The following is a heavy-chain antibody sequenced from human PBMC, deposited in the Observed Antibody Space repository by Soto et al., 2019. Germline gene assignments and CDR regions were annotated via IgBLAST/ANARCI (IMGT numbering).Heavy chain of an antibody. J-gene: IGHJ3*02. CDR3: ARDVSPVIGPYYLEAFDM. D-gene: IGHD3-22*01. CDR1: GFTFSDYW. V-gene: IGHV3-7*05. CDR2: IKKDESKK. Sequence: EVQLVESGGGLVQPGESLRLSCAASGFTFSDYWMTWVRQAPGKGLEWVANIKKDESKKSYLDSERGRFTIPRDNARNSLYLKLDSLTAEDTPLYYYARDVSPVIGPYYLEAFDMWGQGKMVTVSS.